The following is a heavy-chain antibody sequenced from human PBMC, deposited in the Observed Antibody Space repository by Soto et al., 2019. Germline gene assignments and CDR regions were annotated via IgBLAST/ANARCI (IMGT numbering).Heavy chain of an antibody. Sequence: SETLSLTCTVSGGSISSGDYYWSWIRQPPGKGLEWIGYIYYSGSTYYNPSLKSRVTISVDTSKNQFSLKLSSVTAADTAVYYCARLPDYYDYRFDPWGQGTLVTVSS. CDR3: ARLPDYYDYRFDP. D-gene: IGHD3-22*01. CDR1: GGSISSGDYY. CDR2: IYYSGST. J-gene: IGHJ5*02. V-gene: IGHV4-30-4*01.